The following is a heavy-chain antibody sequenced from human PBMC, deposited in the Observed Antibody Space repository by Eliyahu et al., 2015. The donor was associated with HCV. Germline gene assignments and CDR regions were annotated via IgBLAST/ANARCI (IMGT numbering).Heavy chain of an antibody. J-gene: IGHJ2*01. Sequence: QVQLVXSGGGVVQPGRSLRXSCAXSXFXFXSXTMXWVRQAPGKGLEWVAFISYDGSNEYSTDSVRGRFTISRDNSKNTLYLQMNSLRPEDTAVYYCARGSTVAGNWYFDLWGRGTLITVSS. V-gene: IGHV3-30-3*01. D-gene: IGHD6-19*01. CDR2: ISYDGSNE. CDR3: ARGSTVAGNWYFDL. CDR1: XFXFXSXT.